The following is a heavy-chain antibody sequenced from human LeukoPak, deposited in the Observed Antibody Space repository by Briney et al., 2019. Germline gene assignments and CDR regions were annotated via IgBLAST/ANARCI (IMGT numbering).Heavy chain of an antibody. CDR2: VNYRGST. CDR1: GGSLSHHH. CDR3: ARHAETSMPTNDDGFEF. D-gene: IGHD2/OR15-2a*01. V-gene: IGHV4-59*08. Sequence: SETLSLTCAVSGGSLSHHHWSCIRQPPGKGLEWIGYVNYRGSTNYSPSLKSRAIISLDMSKNEFSLKLTSVTAADTAVYFCARHAETSMPTNDDGFEFWGRGTMVTVAS. J-gene: IGHJ3*01.